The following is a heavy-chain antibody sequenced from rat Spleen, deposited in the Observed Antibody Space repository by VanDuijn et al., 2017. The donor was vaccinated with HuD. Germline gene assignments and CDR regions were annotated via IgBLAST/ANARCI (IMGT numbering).Heavy chain of an antibody. CDR2: IAFDGIGT. D-gene: IGHD1-12*02. CDR3: ARRHYDGAYGYFDF. Sequence: EVQLVESDGGFVQSGGSLKLSCASSGFTFSDYYMAWVRQAPTKGLEWVATIAFDGIGTYYRDSVKGRFNISRDNAESTLYLQMDSLRSEDTATYYCARRHYDGAYGYFDFWGPGTMVTVSS. J-gene: IGHJ1*01. CDR1: GFTFSDYY. V-gene: IGHV5-29*01.